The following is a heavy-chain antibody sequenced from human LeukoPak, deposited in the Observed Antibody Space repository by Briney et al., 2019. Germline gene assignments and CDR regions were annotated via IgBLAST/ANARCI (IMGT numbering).Heavy chain of an antibody. J-gene: IGHJ3*02. V-gene: IGHV4-31*03. D-gene: IGHD2-15*01. CDR2: KYYSGSA. Sequence: SQTLSLTCNVSGVFEIDVRYFWTWIRQHPGKGLEWIGYKYYSGSAKYNPSLKSRLTISIDTSKNQFSLQLSSVTAADTATYYSATPFCSGISCLDAVDMLGEGTKVTVSS. CDR1: GVFEIDVRYF. CDR3: ATPFCSGISCLDAVDM.